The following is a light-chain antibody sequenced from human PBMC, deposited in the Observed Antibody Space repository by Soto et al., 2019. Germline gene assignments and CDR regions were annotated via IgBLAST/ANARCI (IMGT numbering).Light chain of an antibody. V-gene: IGKV1-27*01. CDR1: QSINTW. CDR3: QKYNSAPPVT. CDR2: AAT. J-gene: IGKJ1*01. Sequence: DIQMSQSPSTLYASLGDRVTVTCRASQSINTWLAWYQQKPGKVPKLLIYAATTLQSGVPSRFSGSGSGTDFTLTISSLQPEDVATYYCQKYNSAPPVTFGQGTKVEIK.